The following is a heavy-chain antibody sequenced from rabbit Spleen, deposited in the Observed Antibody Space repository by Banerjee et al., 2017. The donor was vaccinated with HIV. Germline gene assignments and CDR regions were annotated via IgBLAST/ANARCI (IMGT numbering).Heavy chain of an antibody. CDR3: ARDLVGVIGWNFYL. Sequence: QSLEESGGDLVKPEGSLTLTCTASGFSFSSSYYMCWVRQAPGKGLEWIGCIYTGGSGSTAYASWAKGRFTVSRTSSTTVTLRMTSLTAADTATYFCARDLVGVIGWNFYLWGPGTLVTVS. V-gene: IGHV1S40*01. D-gene: IGHD1-1*01. CDR2: IYTGGSGST. J-gene: IGHJ4*01. CDR1: GFSFSSSYY.